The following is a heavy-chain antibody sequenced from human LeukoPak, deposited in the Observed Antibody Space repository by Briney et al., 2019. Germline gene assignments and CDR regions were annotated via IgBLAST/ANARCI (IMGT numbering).Heavy chain of an antibody. CDR2: IKQDGSGK. CDR3: ARDVPVLGSRFDY. J-gene: IGHJ4*02. Sequence: GGSLRLSCAASGFTFSSYWMSWVRQAPGKGLEWVANIKQDGSGKYYVDSVKGRFTISRDNAKNSLYLQMNSLRAEDTAVYYCARDVPVLGSRFDYWGQGTLVTVSS. V-gene: IGHV3-7*01. CDR1: GFTFSSYW. D-gene: IGHD3-10*02.